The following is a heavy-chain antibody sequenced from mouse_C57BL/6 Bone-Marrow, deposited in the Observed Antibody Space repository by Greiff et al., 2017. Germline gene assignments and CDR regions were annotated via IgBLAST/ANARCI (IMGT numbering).Heavy chain of an antibody. V-gene: IGHV7-3*01. Sequence: EVQLVESGGGLVQPGGSLSLSCAASGFTFTDYYMSWVRQPPGKALEWLGFIRNKANGYTTAYSASVKGRFTISRDNSQSILYLQMNALRAEDSATDYCARFDGYYFYFDYWGQGTTLTVSS. D-gene: IGHD2-3*01. J-gene: IGHJ2*01. CDR2: IRNKANGYTT. CDR1: GFTFTDYY. CDR3: ARFDGYYFYFDY.